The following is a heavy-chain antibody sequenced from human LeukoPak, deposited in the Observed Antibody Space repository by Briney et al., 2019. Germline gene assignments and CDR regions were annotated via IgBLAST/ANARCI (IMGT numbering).Heavy chain of an antibody. V-gene: IGHV7-4-1*02. CDR3: AISPVYYDILTGYYKASPLDY. CDR1: GYTFTSYA. D-gene: IGHD3-9*01. J-gene: IGHJ4*02. Sequence: ASVKVSCKASGYTFTSYAMNWLRQAPGQGLEWMGWINTNTGNPTYAQGFTGQFVFSLDTSVSTAYLQISSLKAEDTAVYYCAISPVYYDILTGYYKASPLDYWGQGTLVTVSS. CDR2: INTNTGNP.